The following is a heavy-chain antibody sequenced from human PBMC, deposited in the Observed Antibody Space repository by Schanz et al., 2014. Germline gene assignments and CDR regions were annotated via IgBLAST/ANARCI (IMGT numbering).Heavy chain of an antibody. J-gene: IGHJ4*02. D-gene: IGHD1-1*01. Sequence: EVQLVESGGGLVKPGGSLRLSCAASGFTFSSYSMNWVRQAPGRGLEWVSSISPSSSYIYYADSVKGRFTIARDNSKNTLFLQMDSLRVEDTAVYYCMAMGRNTSHYFDHWGQGTLVTDSS. CDR2: ISPSSSYI. CDR1: GFTFSSYS. V-gene: IGHV3-21*02. CDR3: MAMGRNTSHYFDH.